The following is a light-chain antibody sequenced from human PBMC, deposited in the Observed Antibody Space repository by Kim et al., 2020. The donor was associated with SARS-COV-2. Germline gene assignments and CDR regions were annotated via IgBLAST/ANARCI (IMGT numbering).Light chain of an antibody. CDR3: QTRNDWPRLS. CDR1: QNVASY. CDR2: DAS. V-gene: IGKV3-11*01. J-gene: IGKJ4*01. Sequence: EILLTQSPATLSLSPGDTASLSCRASQNVASYLAWYQKQPGQAPRLLIFDASNSVPGIPARFSGSGSGTDFTLTISSLEPEDFAVYYCQTRNDWPRLSFGEGTKLEI.